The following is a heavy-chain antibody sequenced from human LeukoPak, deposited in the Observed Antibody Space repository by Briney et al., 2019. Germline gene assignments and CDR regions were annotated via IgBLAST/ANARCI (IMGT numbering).Heavy chain of an antibody. CDR1: GFTFSSYS. CDR2: ISSSSSTI. J-gene: IGHJ4*02. Sequence: PGGSLRLSCAASGFTFSSYSMNWVRQAPGKGLEWVSYISSSSSTIYYADSVKGRFTISRDNSKNTLYLQMNSLRAEDTAVYYCASTKSGSYLIHHYWGQGTLVTVSS. V-gene: IGHV3-48*01. CDR3: ASTKSGSYLIHHY. D-gene: IGHD1-26*01.